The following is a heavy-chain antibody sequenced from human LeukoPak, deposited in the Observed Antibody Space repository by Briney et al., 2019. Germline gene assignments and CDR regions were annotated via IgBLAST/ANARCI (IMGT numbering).Heavy chain of an antibody. V-gene: IGHV3-30-3*01. Sequence: GGSLRLSWAASGFTFSSYAMHWVRQAPDKGLEWVAVISYDGSNKYYADSVKGRFTISRDNSKNTLYLQMNSLRAEDTAVYYCAREGSGSYMVWYYYGMDVWGQGTTVTVSS. CDR1: GFTFSSYA. J-gene: IGHJ6*02. CDR2: ISYDGSNK. D-gene: IGHD1-26*01. CDR3: AREGSGSYMVWYYYGMDV.